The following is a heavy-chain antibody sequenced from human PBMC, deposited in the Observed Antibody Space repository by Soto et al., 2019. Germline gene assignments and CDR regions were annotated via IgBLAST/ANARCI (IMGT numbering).Heavy chain of an antibody. CDR2: ISGSGGST. CDR1: GFTFSSYA. V-gene: IGHV3-23*01. Sequence: GGSLRLSCAASGFTFSSYAMSWVRQAPGKGLEWVSAISGSGGSTYYADSVKGRFTISRDNSKNTLYLQMNSLRAEDTAVYYCFGGRDYYGSVVDYYYGMDVWGQGTTVTVSS. D-gene: IGHD3-10*01. CDR3: FGGRDYYGSVVDYYYGMDV. J-gene: IGHJ6*02.